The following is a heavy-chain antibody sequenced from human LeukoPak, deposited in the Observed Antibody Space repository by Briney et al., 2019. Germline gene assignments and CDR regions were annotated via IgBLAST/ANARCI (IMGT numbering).Heavy chain of an antibody. CDR3: ARSPPYDFWSGYYIGYYFDY. D-gene: IGHD3-3*01. CDR1: GGSFSGYY. Sequence: SETLSLTCAVYGGSFSGYYWSWIRQPPGKGLEWIGEINHSGSTNHNPSLKSRVTISVDASKNQFSLKLSSVTAAGTAAYYCARSPPYDFWSGYYIGYYFDYWGQGTLVTVSS. V-gene: IGHV4-34*01. CDR2: INHSGST. J-gene: IGHJ4*02.